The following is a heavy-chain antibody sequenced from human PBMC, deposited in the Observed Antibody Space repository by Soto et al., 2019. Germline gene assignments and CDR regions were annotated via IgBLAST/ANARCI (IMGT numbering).Heavy chain of an antibody. J-gene: IGHJ4*02. Sequence: QVQLVQSGAAVKKPGSSVKVSCKASGGTFSSYTISWVRQAPGQGLEWMGRIIPILGIANYAQKFQGRVTITADKSTSTAYMELSSLRSEDTAVYYCATSPGIAAAPLGYWGQGTLVTVSS. CDR1: GGTFSSYT. V-gene: IGHV1-69*02. CDR2: IIPILGIA. CDR3: ATSPGIAAAPLGY. D-gene: IGHD6-13*01.